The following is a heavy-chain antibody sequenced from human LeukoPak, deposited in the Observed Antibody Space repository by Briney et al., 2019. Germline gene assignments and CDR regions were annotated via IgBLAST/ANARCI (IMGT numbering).Heavy chain of an antibody. CDR1: GYTFSSHA. V-gene: IGHV1-3*01. CDR2: INAGNGNT. CDR3: ARERVARGENFDY. J-gene: IGHJ4*02. D-gene: IGHD3-10*01. Sequence: ASVKVSCKASGYTFSSHAMHWVRQAPGQRLEWMGWINAGNGNTKYSQKFQGRVTITRDTSASTAYMELSSLRSEDTAVYYCARERVARGENFDYWGQGTLVTVSS.